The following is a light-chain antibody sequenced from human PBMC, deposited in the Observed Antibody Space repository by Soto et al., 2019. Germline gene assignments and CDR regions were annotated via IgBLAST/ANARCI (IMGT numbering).Light chain of an antibody. V-gene: IGKV3-20*01. CDR1: QSVDSTY. J-gene: IGKJ5*01. CDR3: QQYGSSPFT. CDR2: GAS. Sequence: EIVLTQSPGTLSLSPGERATLSCRASQSVDSTYLAWYQQKPGQAPRLLIYGASTRATGIPDRFSGSGSGNDFTLTISRLEPEDFAVYYCQQYGSSPFTFGQGTRLEIK.